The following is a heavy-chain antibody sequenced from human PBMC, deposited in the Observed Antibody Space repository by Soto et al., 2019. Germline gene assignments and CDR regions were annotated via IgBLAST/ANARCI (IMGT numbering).Heavy chain of an antibody. CDR3: AHPGNTAAAGFYFDY. V-gene: IGHV2-5*02. CDR2: IYWDDDK. D-gene: IGHD6-13*01. J-gene: IGHJ4*02. CDR1: GFSLNTRGVH. Sequence: SGPTLVNPAQTLTLTCTFSGFSLNTRGVHVGWIRQPPGKALEWLALIYWDDDKRYSPFLKSRLTITKGSNNQQVVLTMTNMDPVDTATYYYAHPGNTAAAGFYFDYWGQGALVTVSS.